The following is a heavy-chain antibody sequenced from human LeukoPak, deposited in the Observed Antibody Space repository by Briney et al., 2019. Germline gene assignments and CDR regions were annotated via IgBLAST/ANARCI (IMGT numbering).Heavy chain of an antibody. CDR2: INPSGGNT. CDR1: GYTFTSYY. J-gene: IGHJ4*02. CDR3: ARGARIWLQFKTSAGFDY. V-gene: IGHV1-46*01. D-gene: IGHD5-24*01. Sequence: PGASVTVSCKASGYTFTSYYMNWVRQAPGQGLEWMGMINPSGGNTNYAQKFQGRVTMTTDTSTGTVYMELRSLRSEDTAVYYCARGARIWLQFKTSAGFDYWGQGTLLTVSS.